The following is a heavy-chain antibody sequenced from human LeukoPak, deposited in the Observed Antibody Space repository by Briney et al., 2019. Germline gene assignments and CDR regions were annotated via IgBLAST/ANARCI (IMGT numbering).Heavy chain of an antibody. Sequence: GGSLRLSCAASGFTFSSYWMSWVRQAPGKGLEWVANIKQDGSGKYYVDSVKGRFTISRDNAKNSLYLQMNSLRAEDTAVYYCARAYQLLWGYYYYYMDVWGKGTTVTVSS. J-gene: IGHJ6*03. CDR2: IKQDGSGK. CDR3: ARAYQLLWGYYYYYMDV. D-gene: IGHD2-2*01. CDR1: GFTFSSYW. V-gene: IGHV3-7*01.